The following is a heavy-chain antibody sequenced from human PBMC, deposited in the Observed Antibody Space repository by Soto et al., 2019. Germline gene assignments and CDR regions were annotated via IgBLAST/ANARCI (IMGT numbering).Heavy chain of an antibody. CDR3: AREYSSSWLGYYYYGMDV. CDR2: ISAYNGNT. V-gene: IGHV1-18*01. CDR1: GYTFTSYG. J-gene: IGHJ6*02. Sequence: ASVKVSCKASGYTFTSYGISWVRQAPGQGLEWMGWISAYNGNTNYAQKLQGRVTMTTDTSTSTAYMELRSLRSDDTAVYYCAREYSSSWLGYYYYGMDVWGQGTTVTVS. D-gene: IGHD6-13*01.